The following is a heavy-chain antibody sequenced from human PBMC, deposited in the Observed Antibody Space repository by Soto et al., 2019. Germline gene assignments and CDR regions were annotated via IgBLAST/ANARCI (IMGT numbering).Heavy chain of an antibody. CDR1: GFTFSTYG. D-gene: IGHD3-22*01. V-gene: IGHV3-30*18. CDR2: ISYDGSNK. Sequence: QVQLVESVGGVVQPGRSLRLTCAAPGFTFSTYGMHWVRQAPGKGLEWVAIISYDGSNKYYADSVKGRFIISRDNPKNTLYLQMNSLRAEDTAVYYCAKGIYHYDSSGFDYWGQGTLVTVSS. CDR3: AKGIYHYDSSGFDY. J-gene: IGHJ4*02.